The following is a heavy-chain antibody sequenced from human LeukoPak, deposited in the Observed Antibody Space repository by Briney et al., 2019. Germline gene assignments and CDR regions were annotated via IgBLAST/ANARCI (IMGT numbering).Heavy chain of an antibody. Sequence: PGGSLRLSCAASGFTFSSYAMSWVRQAPGKGLEWVSAISGSGGSTYYADSVKGRFTISRDNSKNTLYLQMNSLRAEDTAVYYCAKWFSSSWYQRDGVDVWGQGTTVTVSS. V-gene: IGHV3-23*01. CDR1: GFTFSSYA. CDR3: AKWFSSSWYQRDGVDV. CDR2: ISGSGGST. J-gene: IGHJ6*02. D-gene: IGHD6-13*01.